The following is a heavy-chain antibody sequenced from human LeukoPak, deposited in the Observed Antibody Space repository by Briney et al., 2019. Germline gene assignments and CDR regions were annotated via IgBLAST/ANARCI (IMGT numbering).Heavy chain of an antibody. CDR1: GGSPVVYY. J-gene: IGHJ4*02. CDR2: INHSGST. V-gene: IGHV4-34*01. Sequence: SETLSLTCAVYGGSPVVYYWSGFPRPQGRGWDWIGEINHSGSTNYNPSLKSRVTISVDTSKNQFSLKLSSVTAADTAVYYCARAIAARKTKFDYWGQGTLVTVSS. CDR3: ARAIAARKTKFDY. D-gene: IGHD6-6*01.